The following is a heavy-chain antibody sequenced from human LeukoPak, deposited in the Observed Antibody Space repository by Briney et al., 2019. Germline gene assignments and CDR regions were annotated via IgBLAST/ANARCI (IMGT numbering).Heavy chain of an antibody. Sequence: GESLKISCKGSGYSFTSYWISWVRQMPGKGLEWMGRIDPSDSYTNYSPSFQGHVTISADKSISTAYLQWSSLKASDTAMYYCARHGSGYCSGGSCYSGALDDYWGQGTLVTVPS. CDR1: GYSFTSYW. J-gene: IGHJ4*02. CDR3: ARHGSGYCSGGSCYSGALDDY. V-gene: IGHV5-10-1*01. CDR2: IDPSDSYT. D-gene: IGHD2-15*01.